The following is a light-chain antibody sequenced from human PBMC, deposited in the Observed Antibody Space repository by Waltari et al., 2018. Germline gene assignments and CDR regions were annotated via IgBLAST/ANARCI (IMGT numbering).Light chain of an antibody. CDR3: SSYTTSSTPV. J-gene: IGLJ3*02. Sequence: QSALTQPASVSGSPGPSITISCPGTSSDVGGYNFVSWYQQHPGKAPKLMIYEVSNRPSGVAKRFSGSKSGNTASLTISGLQAEDEGDYYCSSYTTSSTPVFGGGTKLTVL. CDR2: EVS. V-gene: IGLV2-14*01. CDR1: SSDVGGYNF.